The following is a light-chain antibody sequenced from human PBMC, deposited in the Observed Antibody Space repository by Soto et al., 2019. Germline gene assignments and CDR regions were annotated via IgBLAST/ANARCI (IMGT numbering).Light chain of an antibody. J-gene: IGLJ3*02. V-gene: IGLV1-40*01. CDR1: RSNIGAGYD. Sequence: QSVLTQPPSVSGAPGERVTISCTGSRSNIGAGYDVHWYQQLPGAAPKLLISDNNRRPSGVPARFSGSKSGTSASLAITGVQGEDEADYYCQSYDSSLRGVLFGGGTKLTVL. CDR2: DNN. CDR3: QSYDSSLRGVL.